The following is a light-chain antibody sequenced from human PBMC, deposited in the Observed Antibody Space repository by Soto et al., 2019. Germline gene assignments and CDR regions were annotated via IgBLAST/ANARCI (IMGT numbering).Light chain of an antibody. J-gene: IGKJ5*01. CDR1: QTIGSY. V-gene: IGKV3-11*01. CDR3: QQYGSSPT. CDR2: TAS. Sequence: EIVLKQSPATLSFSPEEIATLSFRASQTIGSYLAWYQQKPGQAPRLLIYTASNRAAGVPARFSGSGSGTDFTLTISSLEPEDFAVYYCQQYGSSPTFGQGTRLEIK.